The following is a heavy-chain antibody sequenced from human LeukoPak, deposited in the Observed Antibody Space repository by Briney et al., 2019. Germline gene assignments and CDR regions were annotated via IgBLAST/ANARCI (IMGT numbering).Heavy chain of an antibody. J-gene: IGHJ4*02. D-gene: IGHD3-3*01. V-gene: IGHV1-18*04. CDR1: GYTFTGYY. CDR3: ARLYDFWSGSNQHVGGNYDY. Sequence: ASVKVSCKASGYTFTGYYMHWVRQAPGQGLEWMGWISAYNGNTNYAQKLQGRVTMTTDTSTSTAYMELRSLRSDDTAVYYCARLYDFWSGSNQHVGGNYDYWGQGTLGTVSS. CDR2: ISAYNGNT.